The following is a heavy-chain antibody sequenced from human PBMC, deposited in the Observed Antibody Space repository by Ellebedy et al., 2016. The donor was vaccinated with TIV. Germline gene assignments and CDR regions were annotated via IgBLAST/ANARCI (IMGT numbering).Heavy chain of an antibody. V-gene: IGHV5-51*01. J-gene: IGHJ5*02. Sequence: KVSCKASGYGSSGYYIAWVRQMPGKGLEWMGIIYLGDSETRYSPSFQGQVTISADKSVSTAHLQWTTLKASDSAMYYCARVHCSDTTCYGLGSFDPWGQGTLVTVSS. CDR3: ARVHCSDTTCYGLGSFDP. D-gene: IGHD2-15*01. CDR2: IYLGDSET. CDR1: GYGSSGYY.